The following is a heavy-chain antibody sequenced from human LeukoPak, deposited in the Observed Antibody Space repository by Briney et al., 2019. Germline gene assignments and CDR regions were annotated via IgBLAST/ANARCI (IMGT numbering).Heavy chain of an antibody. Sequence: PGGSLRLSCAASGFSVNGDFLNWVRQAPGKGLEWVSAIYSAGTTYYTDSVKGRFTISRDISKNAVYLQMNSLRAEDTAVYYCARDSYGDANFDSWGQGTLVTVSS. D-gene: IGHD4-17*01. CDR1: GFSVNGDF. CDR2: IYSAGTT. V-gene: IGHV3-53*01. J-gene: IGHJ4*02. CDR3: ARDSYGDANFDS.